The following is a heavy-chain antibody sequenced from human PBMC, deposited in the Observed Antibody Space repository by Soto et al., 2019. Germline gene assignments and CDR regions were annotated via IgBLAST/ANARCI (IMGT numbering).Heavy chain of an antibody. CDR1: GYTFTSYD. CDR3: ARGPFCSGGSCFPYDD. Sequence: ASVKVSCKASGYTFTSYDNNWVLQATGQPLEWMGWMNPKRGNTGHAQKFQARVTRTRSTSISTAFMELGSLRSDDTAVYYFARGPFCSGGSCFPYDDWGQGTTVTVSS. CDR2: MNPKRGNT. V-gene: IGHV1-8*01. D-gene: IGHD2-15*01. J-gene: IGHJ6*02.